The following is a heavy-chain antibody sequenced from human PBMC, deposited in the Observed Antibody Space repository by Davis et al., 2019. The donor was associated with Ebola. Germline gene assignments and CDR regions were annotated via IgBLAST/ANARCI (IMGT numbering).Heavy chain of an antibody. CDR3: ARENTGSRDY. J-gene: IGHJ4*02. D-gene: IGHD1-26*01. Sequence: MPSETLSLTCAVYGGSFSGYYWSWIRQPPGKGLEWIGEINHSGSTNYNPSLKSRVTISVDKSKNQFSLKLSSVTAADTAVYYCARENTGSRDYWGQGTLVTVSS. CDR2: INHSGST. V-gene: IGHV4-34*01. CDR1: GGSFSGYY.